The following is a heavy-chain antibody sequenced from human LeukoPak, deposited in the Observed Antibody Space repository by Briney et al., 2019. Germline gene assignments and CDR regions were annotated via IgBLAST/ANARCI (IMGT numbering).Heavy chain of an antibody. Sequence: WASVKVSCKASGYTFTSYDINWVRQATGQGLEWMGWMNPNSGNTGYAQKLQGRVTMTTDTSTSTAYMELRSLRSDDTAVYYCASSTGPTDIDYWGQGTLVTVSS. J-gene: IGHJ4*02. CDR1: GYTFTSYD. D-gene: IGHD1-1*01. CDR2: MNPNSGNT. V-gene: IGHV1-8*01. CDR3: ASSTGPTDIDY.